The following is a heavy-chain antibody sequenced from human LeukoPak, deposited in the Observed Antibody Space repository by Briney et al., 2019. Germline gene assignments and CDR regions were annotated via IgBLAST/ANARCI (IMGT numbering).Heavy chain of an antibody. CDR3: ARVRGSSWPTYYFDY. J-gene: IGHJ4*02. CDR2: INPSGGST. Sequence: ASVKVSCKASGYTFTSYYMHWVRQAPGQGLEWMGNINPSGGSTSYAQKFQGRVTMTRDTSTSTVYMELSSLRSEDTAVYYCARVRGSSWPTYYFDYWGQGTLVTVSS. D-gene: IGHD6-13*01. V-gene: IGHV1-46*01. CDR1: GYTFTSYY.